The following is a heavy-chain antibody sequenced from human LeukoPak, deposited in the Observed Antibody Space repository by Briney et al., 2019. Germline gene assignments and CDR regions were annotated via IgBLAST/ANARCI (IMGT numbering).Heavy chain of an antibody. J-gene: IGHJ4*02. D-gene: IGHD3-22*01. V-gene: IGHV3-48*03. CDR2: ISSSGSTI. CDR1: GFTFSSYE. Sequence: GGSLRLSCAASGFTFSSYEMNWVRQARGKGVEGVSYISSSGSTIYYADCVKGRFTISRDNAKNSLYLQMNSLRAEDTAVYYCARAKYFYDSSGYFDYWGQGTLVTVSS. CDR3: ARAKYFYDSSGYFDY.